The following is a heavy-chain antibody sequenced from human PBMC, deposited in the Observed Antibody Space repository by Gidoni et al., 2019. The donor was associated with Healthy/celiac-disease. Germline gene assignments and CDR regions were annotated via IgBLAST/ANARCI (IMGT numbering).Heavy chain of an antibody. CDR2: ISSNGDST. CDR1: VFTFSRYS. Sequence: EVQLVESGGGLVQPGGSLRLSCSASVFTFSRYSMHWVRQSPGKGLEYVSAISSNGDSTYYADSVKGRFTISRDNSKNTLYLQMSSLRAEDTAVYYCVKDQCRGTSCYGGGYFQHWGQGTLVTVSS. CDR3: VKDQCRGTSCYGGGYFQH. J-gene: IGHJ1*01. V-gene: IGHV3-64D*08. D-gene: IGHD2-2*01.